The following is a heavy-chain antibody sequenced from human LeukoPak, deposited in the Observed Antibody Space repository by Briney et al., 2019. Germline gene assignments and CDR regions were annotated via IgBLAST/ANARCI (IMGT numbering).Heavy chain of an antibody. CDR2: ISYDGSNK. J-gene: IGHJ4*02. D-gene: IGHD6-13*01. V-gene: IGHV3-30*18. Sequence: GGSLRLSCAASGFTFSSYGMHWVRQAPGKGLEWVAVISYDGSNKYYADSVKGRFTISRDNSKNTLYLQMNSLRAEDTAVYYCAKDFWYSSQLPYFDYWGQGTLVTVSS. CDR1: GFTFSSYG. CDR3: AKDFWYSSQLPYFDY.